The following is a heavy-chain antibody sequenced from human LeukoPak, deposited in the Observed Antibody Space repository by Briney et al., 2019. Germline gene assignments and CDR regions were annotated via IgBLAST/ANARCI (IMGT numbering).Heavy chain of an antibody. CDR3: AKEKEYTSVDNAFDI. V-gene: IGHV3-23*01. CDR1: GFTFSSYA. J-gene: IGHJ3*02. Sequence: GGSLRLSCAASGFTFSSYAMSWVRQAPGKGLEWVSAISGSGGRTYYADSVKGRFTISRENSKNTLYLQINSMRADDTAVYYCAKEKEYTSVDNAFDIWGQGTMVIVSS. D-gene: IGHD5-12*01. CDR2: ISGSGGRT.